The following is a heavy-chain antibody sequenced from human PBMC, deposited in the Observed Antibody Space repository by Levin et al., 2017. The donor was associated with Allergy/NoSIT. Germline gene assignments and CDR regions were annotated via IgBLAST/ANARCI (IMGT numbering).Heavy chain of an antibody. CDR2: ISSSGSTI. CDR1: GFTFSDYY. V-gene: IGHV3-11*01. D-gene: IGHD2-21*02. J-gene: IGHJ4*02. Sequence: GESLKISCAASGFTFSDYYMSWIRQAPGKGLEWVSYISSSGSTIYYADSVKGRFTISRDNAKNSLYLQMNSLRAEDTAVYYCARDTAYCGGDCYSPYYFDYWGQGTLVTVSS. CDR3: ARDTAYCGGDCYSPYYFDY.